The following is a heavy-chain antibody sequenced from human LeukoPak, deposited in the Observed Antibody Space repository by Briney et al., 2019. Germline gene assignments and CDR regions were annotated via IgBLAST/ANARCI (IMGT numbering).Heavy chain of an antibody. D-gene: IGHD3-3*01. CDR2: ISSSSSYI. J-gene: IGHJ6*02. CDR1: GFTFSSYS. Sequence: KPGGTLRLSCAASGFTFSSYSMNWVRQAPGKGPEWVSSISSSSSYIYYADSVKGRFTISRDNAKNSLYLQMNSLRAEDTAVYYCARDPVGGYYDFWSGSPSVYGMDVWGQGTTVTVSS. CDR3: ARDPVGGYYDFWSGSPSVYGMDV. V-gene: IGHV3-21*01.